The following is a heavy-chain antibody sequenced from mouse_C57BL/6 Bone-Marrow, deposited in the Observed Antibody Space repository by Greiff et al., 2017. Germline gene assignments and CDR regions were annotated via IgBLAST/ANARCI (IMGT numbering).Heavy chain of an antibody. CDR1: GYTFPSYW. CDR2: IDPSDSYT. D-gene: IGHD2-4*01. CDR3: ARSMDYDAGSFAY. J-gene: IGHJ3*01. Sequence: QVQLQQPGAELVMPGASVKLSCKASGYTFPSYWMHWVKQRPGQGLEWIGEIDPSDSYTNYNQKFKGKSTLTVGKSSSTAYMQLSSLTSADSAVYYCARSMDYDAGSFAYWGQGTLFTVSP. V-gene: IGHV1-69*01.